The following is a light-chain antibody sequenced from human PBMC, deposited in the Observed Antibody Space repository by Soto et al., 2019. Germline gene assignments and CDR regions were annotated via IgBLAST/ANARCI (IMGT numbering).Light chain of an antibody. J-gene: IGLJ1*01. V-gene: IGLV2-8*01. Sequence: QSVLTQPPSASESPGQSVTISCTGTSSDVGGYDYVSWYQQHPGKAPKLMIYEVSKRPSGVPDRFSGSKSGNTASLTVSGLQAEDEADYYCSSYAGSSTYVFGTGTKV. CDR2: EVS. CDR1: SSDVGGYDY. CDR3: SSYAGSSTYV.